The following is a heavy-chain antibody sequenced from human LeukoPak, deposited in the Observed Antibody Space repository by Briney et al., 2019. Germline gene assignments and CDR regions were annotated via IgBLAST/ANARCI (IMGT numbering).Heavy chain of an antibody. CDR2: INPNSGVT. Sequence: GSAVKVSCKASGYTFTGYYIHWVRQAPGQGLEWMGWINPNSGVTNYAQKFQGRVTLTRDTPISTAYMEVSSLTSDDTAEYYCARAHMTTVTLGDYWGQGTLVTVSS. V-gene: IGHV1-2*02. D-gene: IGHD4-11*01. CDR1: GYTFTGYY. J-gene: IGHJ4*02. CDR3: ARAHMTTVTLGDY.